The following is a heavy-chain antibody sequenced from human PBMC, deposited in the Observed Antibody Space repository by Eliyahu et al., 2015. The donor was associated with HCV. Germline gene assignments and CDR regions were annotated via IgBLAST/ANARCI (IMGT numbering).Heavy chain of an antibody. CDR2: IYYSGST. D-gene: IGHD3-22*01. CDR1: GGSIXSGGYY. J-gene: IGHJ4*02. Sequence: QVQLQESGPGLVKPSQTLSLTCTVSGGSIXSGGYYWSWIRQHPGKGLEWIGYIYYSGSTYYNPSLKSRVTISVDTSKNQFSLKLSSVTAADTAVYYCARETYYDSSGHDYWGQGTLVTVSS. V-gene: IGHV4-31*03. CDR3: ARETYYDSSGHDY.